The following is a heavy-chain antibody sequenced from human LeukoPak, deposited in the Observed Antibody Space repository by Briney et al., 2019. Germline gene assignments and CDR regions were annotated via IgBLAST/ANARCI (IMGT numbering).Heavy chain of an antibody. V-gene: IGHV3-30*18. D-gene: IGHD2-2*01. CDR1: GFTFNTYG. J-gene: IGHJ3*02. CDR3: AKGDIVVESGGGKFYPLDAFDI. Sequence: GRSLRLSCAAPGFTFNTYGIHWVRQAPGEGLEWVAVISYDGSNKYYADSVKGRFTISRDNSKNTLYLQMNSLRTEDTAVYYCAKGDIVVESGGGKFYPLDAFDIWGQGTMVTVSS. CDR2: ISYDGSNK.